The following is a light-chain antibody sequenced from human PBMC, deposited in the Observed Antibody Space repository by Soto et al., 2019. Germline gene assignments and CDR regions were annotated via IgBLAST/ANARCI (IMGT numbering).Light chain of an antibody. Sequence: DIQMTQSPSSVSAAVGDRVTITCRASQGINKWLAWYQQKPGKAPQLLISAASTLRSGVPSRFSGSGSGTDFILTVTRLQPDDFATYFCQQYDKYSTFGHGTKVDVK. J-gene: IGKJ1*01. V-gene: IGKV1-12*01. CDR3: QQYDKYST. CDR1: QGINKW. CDR2: AAS.